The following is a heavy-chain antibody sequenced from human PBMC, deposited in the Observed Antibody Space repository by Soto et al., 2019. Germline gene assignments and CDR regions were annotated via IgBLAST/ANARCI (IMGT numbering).Heavy chain of an antibody. J-gene: IGHJ4*02. Sequence: GGSLRLSCAASGFTFSSYAMSWVRQDPGKGLEWVSTVSGVGSHRYYADSVKGRFTISRDNSKNTVYLQMNSLRAEDTAVYYCATLDGIVGSKYYFHNWGLGTLVTVSS. CDR3: ATLDGIVGSKYYFHN. CDR2: VSGVGSHR. CDR1: GFTFSSYA. D-gene: IGHD1-26*01. V-gene: IGHV3-23*01.